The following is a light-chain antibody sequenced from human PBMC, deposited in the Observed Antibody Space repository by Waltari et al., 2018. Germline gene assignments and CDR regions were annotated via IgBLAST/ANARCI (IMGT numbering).Light chain of an antibody. V-gene: IGKV1-33*01. CDR1: QDISNY. CDR3: QQYDNLPWT. CDR2: DAS. Sequence: DIQMTQSPSSLSASVGDRVTITCQASQDISNYLNWYQQKPGTAPKLLIYDASNLDSGVPSRFSGSGSGTDFDVTISSLQPEDIATYYCQQYDNLPWTFGQGTKVEIK. J-gene: IGKJ1*01.